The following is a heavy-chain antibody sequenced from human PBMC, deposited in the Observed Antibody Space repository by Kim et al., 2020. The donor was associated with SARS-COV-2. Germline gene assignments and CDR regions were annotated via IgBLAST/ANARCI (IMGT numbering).Heavy chain of an antibody. CDR1: GYSFTSYW. CDR2: IYPGDSDT. J-gene: IGHJ5*02. Sequence: GESLKISCKGSGYSFTSYWIGWVRQMPGKGLEWMGIIYPGDSDTRYSPSFQGQVTISADKSISTAYLQWSSLKASDTAMYYCARHTDYGGNSGYRFDPWGQGTLVTVSS. D-gene: IGHD4-17*01. V-gene: IGHV5-51*01. CDR3: ARHTDYGGNSGYRFDP.